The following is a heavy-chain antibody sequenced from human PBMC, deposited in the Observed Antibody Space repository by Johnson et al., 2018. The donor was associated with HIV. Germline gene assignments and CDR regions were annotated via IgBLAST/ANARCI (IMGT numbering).Heavy chain of an antibody. D-gene: IGHD2-2*01. CDR2: ISYDGGSK. Sequence: QVQLVESGGGLVQSGGSLRLSCAASGFTFSDHYMDWVRQAPGKGLEWVAIISYDGGSKYYADSVKGRFTISRDNSKNTLYLQMNSLRAEDTAVYYCARLYCSSTSCYEGGGDAFDIWGQGTMVTVSS. V-gene: IGHV3-30*03. CDR1: GFTFSDHY. J-gene: IGHJ3*02. CDR3: ARLYCSSTSCYEGGGDAFDI.